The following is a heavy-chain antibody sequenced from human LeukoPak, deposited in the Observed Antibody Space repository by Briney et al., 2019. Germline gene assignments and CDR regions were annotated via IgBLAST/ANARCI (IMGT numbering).Heavy chain of an antibody. CDR3: ARNWFDP. CDR1: GFTFSDHY. CDR2: ISSGGTSI. Sequence: GGSLRLSCAASGFTFSDHYMSWIRQAPGKRLEWVSYISSGGTSIYYADSVKGRFTISRDKSKNTVYLQMNSLRFEDTAMYYCARNWFDPWGQGTLVTVSS. J-gene: IGHJ5*02. V-gene: IGHV3-11*01.